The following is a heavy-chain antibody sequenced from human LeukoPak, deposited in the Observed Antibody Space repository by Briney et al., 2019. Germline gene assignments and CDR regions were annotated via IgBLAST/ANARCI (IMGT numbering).Heavy chain of an antibody. CDR1: GFTFTSSA. Sequence: GGSLRLSCGASGFTFTSSAMSWVRQAPGKGLEWVSGIRGIGGTTYYADPVKGRFTISRDKSKNTLYLQMNTLRVDDTAVYFCAKGDIVATSLFDHWGQGTPVTVSS. CDR3: AKGDIVATSLFDH. CDR2: IRGIGGTT. V-gene: IGHV3-23*01. D-gene: IGHD5-12*01. J-gene: IGHJ4*02.